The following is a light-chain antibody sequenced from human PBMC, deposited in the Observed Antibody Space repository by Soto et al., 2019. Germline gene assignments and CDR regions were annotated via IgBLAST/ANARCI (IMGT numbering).Light chain of an antibody. Sequence: QSALTKPPSAYGSPGQSVTISCTGTSNDVGGYNYVSWYQQHPGKAPKLMIYEVNKRPSGVPDRFSGSKSGNTASLTVSGLQAEDEADYYCSSFAVSNSFVFGTGTKVTVL. CDR2: EVN. CDR1: SNDVGGYNY. CDR3: SSFAVSNSFV. J-gene: IGLJ1*01. V-gene: IGLV2-8*01.